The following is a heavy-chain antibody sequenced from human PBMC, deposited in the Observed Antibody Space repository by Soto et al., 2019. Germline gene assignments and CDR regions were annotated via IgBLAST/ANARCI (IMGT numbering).Heavy chain of an antibody. D-gene: IGHD6-19*01. Sequence: GSLKISCAGSGFTLTRSALSWVRHAPGKGLEWVSGISAGGGGTYYADSVKGRFTISRDISKNTVYLQMNGLRVEDTAVYYCAKDMGQWVETFDYWGQGTLVTV. V-gene: IGHV3-23*01. J-gene: IGHJ4*01. CDR1: GFTLTRSA. CDR3: AKDMGQWVETFDY. CDR2: ISAGGGGT.